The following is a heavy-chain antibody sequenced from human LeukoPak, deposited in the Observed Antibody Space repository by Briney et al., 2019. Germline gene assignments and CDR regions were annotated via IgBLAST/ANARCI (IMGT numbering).Heavy chain of an antibody. D-gene: IGHD6-13*01. Sequence: GGSLRLSCAASGFSFTNYWMHWVRQAPGKGLVWVSHINSDGSATRYADSVKGRFTISRDNSKNTLYLQMSSLRAEDTAVYYCAKASAADPALFDYWGQGTLVTVSS. CDR2: INSDGSAT. CDR1: GFSFTNYW. J-gene: IGHJ4*02. V-gene: IGHV3-74*01. CDR3: AKASAADPALFDY.